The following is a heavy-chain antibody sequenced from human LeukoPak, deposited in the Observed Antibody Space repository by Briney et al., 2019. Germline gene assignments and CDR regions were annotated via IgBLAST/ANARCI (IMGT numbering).Heavy chain of an antibody. V-gene: IGHV1-2*02. J-gene: IGHJ5*02. D-gene: IGHD7-27*01. CDR3: ARGKLQRSVLGNNWFDP. Sequence: ASVKVSCKASGYTFTGYYMHWVRQAPGQGLEWMGWINPNSGGTNYAQKFQGRVTMTRDTSISTAYMELSRLRSDDTAVYYCARGKLQRSVLGNNWFDPWGQGTLVTVSS. CDR2: INPNSGGT. CDR1: GYTFTGYY.